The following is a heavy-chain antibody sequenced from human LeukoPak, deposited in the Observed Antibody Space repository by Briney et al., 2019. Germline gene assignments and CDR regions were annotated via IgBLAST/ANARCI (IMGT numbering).Heavy chain of an antibody. Sequence: GGSLRLSCAASGFAFSSYTMSWVRQAPGKGLEWVSTITTSDGNTYYADSVKGRFTVSRDNSKSTLFLQMNSLRAEDTAVYYCAKDGGLWVSAHWGDSWGRGTLVTVSS. J-gene: IGHJ4*02. V-gene: IGHV3-23*01. CDR3: AKDGGLWVSAHWGDS. CDR1: GFAFSSYT. D-gene: IGHD7-27*01. CDR2: ITTSDGNT.